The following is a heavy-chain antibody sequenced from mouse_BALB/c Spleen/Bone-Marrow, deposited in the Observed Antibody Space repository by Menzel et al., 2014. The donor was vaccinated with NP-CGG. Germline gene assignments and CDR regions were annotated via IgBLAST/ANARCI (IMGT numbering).Heavy chain of an antibody. J-gene: IGHJ4*01. CDR3: VRRDGNDDMDY. D-gene: IGHD2-3*01. Sequence: QVQLQQPGAELVMPGASMKMSCKASGYTFTDYWMHWVKQRPGQGLEWIGTIDTSDSFTIYNQNFKGKATLTVDESSTTAYMQLSSLTSEDSAVYYCVRRDGNDDMDYWGQGTSVAVSS. CDR2: IDTSDSFT. V-gene: IGHV1-69*01. CDR1: GYTFTDYW.